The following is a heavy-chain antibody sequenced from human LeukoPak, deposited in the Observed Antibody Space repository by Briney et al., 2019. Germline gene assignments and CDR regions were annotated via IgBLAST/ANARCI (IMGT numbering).Heavy chain of an antibody. V-gene: IGHV4-61*02. CDR2: IYTSGST. CDR3: ARESGY. Sequence: SETLSLTCTVSGGSISSGSYYWSWIRQPAGKGLEWIGRIYTSGSTNYNPSLKSRVTISVDTSKNQFSLKLSSMTAADTAVYYCARESGYWGQGTLVTVSS. CDR1: GGSISSGSYY. J-gene: IGHJ4*02. D-gene: IGHD3-3*01.